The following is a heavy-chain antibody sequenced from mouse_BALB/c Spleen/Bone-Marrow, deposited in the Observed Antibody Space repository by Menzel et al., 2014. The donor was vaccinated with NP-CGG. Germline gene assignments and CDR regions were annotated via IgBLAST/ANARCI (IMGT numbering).Heavy chain of an antibody. J-gene: IGHJ1*01. CDR1: GFIFSSFG. CDR2: ISSGSSTI. D-gene: IGHD4-1*01. V-gene: IGHV5-17*02. Sequence: DVHLVESGGGLVQPGGSRRLSCAASGFIFSSFGMHWVRQAPEKGLEWVAYISSGSSTIFYVDTVKGRFTISRDNPKNTLFLQMTSLRSEDTAMYYCTRGGNWDDFDVWGAGTTVTVSS. CDR3: TRGGNWDDFDV.